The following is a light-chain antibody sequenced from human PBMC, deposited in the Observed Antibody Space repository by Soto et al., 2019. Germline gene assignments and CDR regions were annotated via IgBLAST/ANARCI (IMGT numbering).Light chain of an antibody. J-gene: IGKJ5*01. CDR2: GAS. CDR1: QSVSNNY. CDR3: QQHGTSPIT. Sequence: EIVLTQSPGTLSLSPGERATLSCRASQSVSNNYLAWYQQKPGQAPRLLIIGASERVTTIPARFSGSGSGTDFTLTISRLEPEDFAVYYCQQHGTSPITFGQGTRLEI. V-gene: IGKV3-20*01.